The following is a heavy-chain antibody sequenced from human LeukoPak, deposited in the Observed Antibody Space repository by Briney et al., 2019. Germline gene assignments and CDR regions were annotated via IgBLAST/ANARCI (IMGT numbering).Heavy chain of an antibody. CDR3: ARDDHYASGSYHFDY. CDR1: GFTFSSYS. V-gene: IGHV3-21*01. D-gene: IGHD3-10*01. J-gene: IGHJ4*02. Sequence: KAGGSLRLSCAASGFTFSSYSMNWVRQAPGKGLEWVSSIGSRTSYIYHADSVKGRFTISRDNAKNSLYLQMNNLRDEDTAVYYCARDDHYASGSYHFDYWGQGTRVTVSS. CDR2: IGSRTSYI.